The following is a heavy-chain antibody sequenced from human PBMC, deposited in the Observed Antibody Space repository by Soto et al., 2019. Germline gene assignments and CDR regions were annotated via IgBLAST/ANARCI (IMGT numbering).Heavy chain of an antibody. CDR2: IYYGGRN. D-gene: IGHD3-3*01. V-gene: IGHV4-30-4*01. CDR3: ARDGFFGRSGYFDY. CDR1: DDSIISGDYY. Sequence: PLEILSLTCTVSDDSIISGDYYWNWIRQAPGKGLQWIGNIYYGGRNDYSPSLRSRVFISMDTSKNQFSLRLTSVTAADTAVYYCARDGFFGRSGYFDYWGKGILVTVSS. J-gene: IGHJ4*02.